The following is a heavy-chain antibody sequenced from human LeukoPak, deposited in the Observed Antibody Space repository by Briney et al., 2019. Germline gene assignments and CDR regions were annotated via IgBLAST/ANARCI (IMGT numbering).Heavy chain of an antibody. CDR2: IASKTDGGTT. CDR3: TTDTYYYDSSGYLDY. J-gene: IGHJ4*02. Sequence: GGSLRLSCAASGFTFSNAWMSWVRQAPGKGLEWVGRIASKTDGGTTDYAAPVKGRFTISRDDSKNTLYLQMNSLKTEDTAVYYCTTDTYYYDSSGYLDYWGQGTLVTVSS. V-gene: IGHV3-15*04. D-gene: IGHD3-22*01. CDR1: GFTFSNAW.